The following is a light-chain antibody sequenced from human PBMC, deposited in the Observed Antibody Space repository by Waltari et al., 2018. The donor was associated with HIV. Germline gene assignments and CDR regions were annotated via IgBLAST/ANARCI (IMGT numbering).Light chain of an antibody. V-gene: IGLV1-44*01. CDR1: SSNIGSNT. CDR2: SNK. J-gene: IGLJ2*01. CDR3: AAWDDSLNEV. Sequence: QSVLTQPPSASGTPGQRVTISCSGSSSNIGSNTVNWYQQLPGTAPKLLIYSNKQRPSGVPDRLSGSKSGTSASLAISGLQSEDEADYYCAAWDDSLNEVFGGGTKLTVL.